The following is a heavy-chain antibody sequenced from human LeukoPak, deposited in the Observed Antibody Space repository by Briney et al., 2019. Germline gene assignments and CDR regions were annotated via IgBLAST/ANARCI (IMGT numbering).Heavy chain of an antibody. Sequence: ASVKVSCKASGYTFTGYYMHWVRQAPGQGLEWMGWINPNSGGTNYAQKFQGWVTMTRDTSISTAYMELSRLRSDDTAVYYCARGQGNWNDEADAFDIWGQGTMVTVSS. CDR1: GYTFTGYY. J-gene: IGHJ3*02. CDR3: ARGQGNWNDEADAFDI. V-gene: IGHV1-2*04. D-gene: IGHD1-20*01. CDR2: INPNSGGT.